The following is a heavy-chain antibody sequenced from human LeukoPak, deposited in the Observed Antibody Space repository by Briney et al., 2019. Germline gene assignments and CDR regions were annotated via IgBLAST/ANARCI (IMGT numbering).Heavy chain of an antibody. Sequence: GGSLRLSCAASGFTFSSYWMSWVRQAPGKGLEWVANIKQDGSEKYYVDSVKGRFTISRDNAKNSLYPQMNSLRAEDTAVYYCARWAHCSGTSCPLVYWGQGTLVTVSS. D-gene: IGHD2-2*01. J-gene: IGHJ4*02. CDR2: IKQDGSEK. CDR1: GFTFSSYW. V-gene: IGHV3-7*03. CDR3: ARWAHCSGTSCPLVY.